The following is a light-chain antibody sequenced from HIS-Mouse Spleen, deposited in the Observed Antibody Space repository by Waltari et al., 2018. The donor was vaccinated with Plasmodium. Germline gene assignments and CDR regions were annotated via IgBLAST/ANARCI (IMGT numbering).Light chain of an antibody. V-gene: IGLV3-19*01. J-gene: IGLJ2*01. CDR2: GKN. CDR3: NSRDSSGNHLGVV. Sequence: SSELTQDPAVSVALGQTVRITCQGASLRRYYASWYQQQPGQAPVLVIYGKNNRPSGSPDRFSGSSSGNTASLTITGAQAEDEADYYCNSRDSSGNHLGVVFGGGTKLTVL. CDR1: SLRRYY.